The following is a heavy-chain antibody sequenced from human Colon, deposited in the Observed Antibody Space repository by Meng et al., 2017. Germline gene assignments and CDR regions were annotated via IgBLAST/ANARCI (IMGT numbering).Heavy chain of an antibody. CDR3: ARVPVAHNWFDP. CDR1: GYTFPPSV. V-gene: IGHV1-18*04. Sequence: RLGQAGAELNQPWAPLRVYCQASGYTFPPSVISLLRQAPGQGLEWLGWIAYNGKTNYAQNMQGRVTMTADTSTTTAYMELRSLRSDDTAVYYCARVPVAHNWFDPWGQGTLVTVSS. D-gene: IGHD5-12*01. CDR2: IAYNGKT. J-gene: IGHJ5*02.